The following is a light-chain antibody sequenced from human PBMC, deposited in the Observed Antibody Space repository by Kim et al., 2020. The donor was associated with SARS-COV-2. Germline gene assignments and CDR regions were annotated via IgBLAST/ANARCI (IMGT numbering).Light chain of an antibody. CDR3: NSRDSSGHQLV. CDR1: TLRTFH. CDR2: GNH. Sequence: ALRQTVRITCQGDTLRTFHPSWYQQSPGQAPVLLKYGNHSRAAGIPDRFSGSSSGNTYYLPITGAQAEDEADYYCNSRDSSGHQLVFGGGTQLTVL. J-gene: IGLJ3*02. V-gene: IGLV3-19*01.